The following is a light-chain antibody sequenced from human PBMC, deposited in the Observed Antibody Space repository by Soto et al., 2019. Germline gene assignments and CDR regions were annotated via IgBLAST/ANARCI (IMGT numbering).Light chain of an antibody. CDR2: GAS. CDR3: QQYGSSPYT. J-gene: IGKJ2*01. Sequence: EIVLTQSPGTMSLSPGERATLSCRASQSVSSDYLAWYQQKPGQAPRLLIYGASRRATGIPDRFSGSGSGTDFTLTISSLEPEDLAVYYCQQYGSSPYTFGQGTKLEIK. V-gene: IGKV3-20*01. CDR1: QSVSSDY.